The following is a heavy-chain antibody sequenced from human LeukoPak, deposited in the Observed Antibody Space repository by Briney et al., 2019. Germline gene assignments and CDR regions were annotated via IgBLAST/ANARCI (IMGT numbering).Heavy chain of an antibody. J-gene: IGHJ5*02. CDR2: IPYDGSNK. CDR1: GFTFSTYA. V-gene: IGHV3-30*04. D-gene: IGHD3-22*01. Sequence: GRSLRLSCAASGFTFSTYAMHWVRQAPGKGLEWVAVIPYDGSNKYYADSVKGRFTISRENSKNRLYLQMNSLRAEDTAVYYCAKSRWGYYDCGESWGQGTLVTVSS. CDR3: AKSRWGYYDCGES.